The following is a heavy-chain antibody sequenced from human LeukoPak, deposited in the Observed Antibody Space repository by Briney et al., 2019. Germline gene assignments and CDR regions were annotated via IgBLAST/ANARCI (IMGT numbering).Heavy chain of an antibody. J-gene: IGHJ4*02. CDR3: ASNRYSGSSSSFDY. D-gene: IGHD1-26*01. CDR1: GSTFSSYS. V-gene: IGHV3-48*02. Sequence: PGGSLRLSCAGPGSTFSSYSMNWLRQAPGKGLEWVSYISSGSNTIYYADSVKGRFTISRDNAKNSLYLQMNSLRDEDTAVYYCASNRYSGSSSSFDYWGQGTLVTVSS. CDR2: ISSGSNTI.